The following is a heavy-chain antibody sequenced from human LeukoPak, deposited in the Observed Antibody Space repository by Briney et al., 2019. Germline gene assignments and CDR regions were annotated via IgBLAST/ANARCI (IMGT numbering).Heavy chain of an antibody. CDR3: ARGSPSHSSGWYFFY. CDR2: INHSGST. D-gene: IGHD6-19*01. Sequence: SETLSLTCTVSGGSISSYYWSWIRQPPGKGLEWIGEINHSGSTNYNPSLKSRVTISVDTSKNQFSLKLSSVTAADTAVYYCARGSPSHSSGWYFFYWGQGTLVTVSS. V-gene: IGHV4-34*01. J-gene: IGHJ4*02. CDR1: GGSISSYY.